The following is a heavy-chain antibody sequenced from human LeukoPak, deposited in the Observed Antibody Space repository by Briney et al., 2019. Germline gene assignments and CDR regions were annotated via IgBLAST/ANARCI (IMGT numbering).Heavy chain of an antibody. D-gene: IGHD3-22*01. CDR3: ARDLSGYYSSRGYFQH. V-gene: IGHV3-21*01. Sequence: PGGSLRLSCAASGFTFSSYSMNWVRQAPGKGLEWVSSISSSSSYIYYADSVKGRFTISRDNAKNSLYLQMNSLRAEDTAVYYCARDLSGYYSSRGYFQHWGQGTLVTVSS. CDR1: GFTFSSYS. J-gene: IGHJ1*01. CDR2: ISSSSSYI.